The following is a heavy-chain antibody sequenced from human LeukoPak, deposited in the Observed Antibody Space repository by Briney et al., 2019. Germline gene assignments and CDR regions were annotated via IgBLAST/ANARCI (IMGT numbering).Heavy chain of an antibody. CDR3: ARDGGYTGGWTYGAGDY. V-gene: IGHV3-30*04. CDR2: ISNDGNEK. D-gene: IGHD2-8*02. Sequence: GGSLRLSCEASGFTFSAYVMHWVRQAPGKGLECVAVISNDGNEKYYADPVKGRFSISRDNSKNTLYLQMSSLRTEDTAVYYCARDGGYTGGWTYGAGDYWGQGNLVTVSS. J-gene: IGHJ4*01. CDR1: GFTFSAYV.